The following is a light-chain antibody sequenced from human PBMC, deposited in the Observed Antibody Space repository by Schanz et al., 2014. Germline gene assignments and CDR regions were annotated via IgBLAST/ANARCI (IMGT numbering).Light chain of an antibody. CDR3: CLYAGSWNPHWV. V-gene: IGLV2-8*01. J-gene: IGLJ3*02. CDR1: SSDVGGYNY. Sequence: QSALTQPPSASGSPGQSVTISCTGTSSDVGGYNYVSWYQQHPGKAPKLMIYDVSDRPSGVSNRFSGSKSGNTASLTISGLQAEDEGDYYCCLYAGSWNPHWVFGGGTKLTVL. CDR2: DVS.